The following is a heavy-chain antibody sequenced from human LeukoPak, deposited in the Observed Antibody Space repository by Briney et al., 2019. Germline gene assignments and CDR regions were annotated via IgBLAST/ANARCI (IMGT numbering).Heavy chain of an antibody. CDR2: ILGSGGGT. CDR1: GFTFSSYW. D-gene: IGHD2-15*01. CDR3: WVVVAATHTY. V-gene: IGHV3-23*01. Sequence: PGGPLRLSCAASGFTFSSYWMSWVRQAPGKGLEWVSGILGSGGGTFYADSVKGRFTISRDNAKNSLYLQMNSLRAEDTAVYYCWVVVAATHTYWGQGTLVTVSS. J-gene: IGHJ4*02.